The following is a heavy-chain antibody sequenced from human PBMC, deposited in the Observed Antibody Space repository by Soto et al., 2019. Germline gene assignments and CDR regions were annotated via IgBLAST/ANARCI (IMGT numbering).Heavy chain of an antibody. CDR1: GGSISSYY. V-gene: IGHV4-59*08. D-gene: IGHD2-15*01. J-gene: IGHJ5*02. Sequence: QVQLLESGPGLVKPSETLSLTCTVSGGSISSYYWSWIRQPPGKGLEWIGYIYHSGSSNYNPSLQTRVNILLHTSKDEMSPNLSAVTAADTAVDYCARQRSGVVPPWWFDRWGQGALVTVSS. CDR3: ARQRSGVVPPWWFDR. CDR2: IYHSGSS.